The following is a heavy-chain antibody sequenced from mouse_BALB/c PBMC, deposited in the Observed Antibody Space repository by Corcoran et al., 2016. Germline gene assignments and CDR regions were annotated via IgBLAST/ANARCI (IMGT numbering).Heavy chain of an antibody. D-gene: IGHD2-1*01. CDR3: AREVPGGNPFDY. J-gene: IGHJ2*01. CDR2: IYPYNDDT. CDR1: GYPFTSYV. V-gene: IGHV1S136*01. Sequence: EVQLQQSGPELVKPGASVKMSCKASGYPFTSYVIHWVKQKPGQGLEWIGYIYPYNDDTKYSEKFKGKATLTSDKSSSTAYMELASLATEDSAVYYCAREVPGGNPFDYWGQGTTLTVSS.